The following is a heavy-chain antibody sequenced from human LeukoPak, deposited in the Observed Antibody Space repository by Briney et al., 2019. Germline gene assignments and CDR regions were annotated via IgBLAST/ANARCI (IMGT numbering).Heavy chain of an antibody. D-gene: IGHD2-15*01. V-gene: IGHV5-51*01. CDR2: IYPCDSDT. Sequence: GESLKISCKGSGYSFTSYWIGWVRQMPGKGLEGMGIIYPCDSDTRYSPSFQGQVIISADKSISTAYLQWGSLKASDTAMYYCARRKLGYCSGGSCPNWFDPWGQGTLVTVSS. J-gene: IGHJ5*02. CDR1: GYSFTSYW. CDR3: ARRKLGYCSGGSCPNWFDP.